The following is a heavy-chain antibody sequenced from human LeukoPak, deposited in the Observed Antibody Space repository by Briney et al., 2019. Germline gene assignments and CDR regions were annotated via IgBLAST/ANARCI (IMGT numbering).Heavy chain of an antibody. CDR1: GYSITSGYY. J-gene: IGHJ4*02. D-gene: IGHD3-22*01. CDR2: IYHSGST. CDR3: ARHSQTYYYDSSGYYFDY. V-gene: IGHV4-38-2*01. Sequence: PSETLSLTCDVSGYSITSGYYWGWIRQPPGKGLEWIGFIYHSGSTYYNPSLKSRVTLSVDTSKNQFSLKLSSVTAADTAVYYCARHSQTYYYDSSGYYFDYWGQGTLVTVSS.